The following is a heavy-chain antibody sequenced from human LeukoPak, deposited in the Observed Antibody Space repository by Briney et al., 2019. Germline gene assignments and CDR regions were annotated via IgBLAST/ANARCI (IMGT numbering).Heavy chain of an antibody. CDR3: AKLAGGTMARWYFDY. Sequence: PGGSLRLSCAASGFTFSGYAMSWVRQAPGKGLEWVSGLGGSGVYTYYADSVKGRFTISRDNSRNTPYLQMNSLRAEDTAVYYCAKLAGGTMARWYFDYWGQGTLVTVSS. V-gene: IGHV3-23*01. J-gene: IGHJ4*02. CDR1: GFTFSGYA. CDR2: LGGSGVYT. D-gene: IGHD3-10*01.